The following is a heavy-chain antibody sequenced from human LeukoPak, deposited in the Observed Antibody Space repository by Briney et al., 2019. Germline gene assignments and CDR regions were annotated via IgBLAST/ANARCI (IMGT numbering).Heavy chain of an antibody. Sequence: SETLSLTCAVYGGSFSGYYWSWIRQPPGKGLEWIGEINHSGSTNYNPSLKSRVTISVDTSKNQFSQKLSSVTAADTAVYYCARLLPVAGTWGQGTLVTVSS. CDR1: GGSFSGYY. CDR2: INHSGST. J-gene: IGHJ4*02. V-gene: IGHV4-34*01. D-gene: IGHD6-19*01. CDR3: ARLLPVAGT.